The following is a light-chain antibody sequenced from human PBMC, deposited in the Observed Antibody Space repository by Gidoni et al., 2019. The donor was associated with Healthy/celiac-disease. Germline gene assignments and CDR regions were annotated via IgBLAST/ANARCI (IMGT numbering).Light chain of an antibody. CDR2: AAS. V-gene: IGKV1-39*01. CDR3: QQSYSTLLT. J-gene: IGKJ4*01. CDR1: QSISSY. Sequence: DIQMTQSPSSLSASVGDRVTITCRASQSISSYVNWYQQKPGKAPKILIYAASSLQSGVPSRFSGSGSGTDFTLTISSLQPEEFATYYCQQSYSTLLTFXGXTKVEIK.